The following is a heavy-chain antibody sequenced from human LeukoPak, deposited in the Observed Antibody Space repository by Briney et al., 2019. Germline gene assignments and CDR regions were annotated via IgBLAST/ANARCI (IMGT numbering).Heavy chain of an antibody. Sequence: GSLRLSCAASGFTVSSNYMSWVRQAPGKGLEWVSVIYSGGSTYYADSVKGRFTISRDNSKNTLYLQMNSLRAEDTAVHYCARAPGYCSSTSCYTGDVWGQGTTVTVSS. D-gene: IGHD2-2*02. V-gene: IGHV3-66*01. CDR2: IYSGGST. CDR3: ARAPGYCSSTSCYTGDV. CDR1: GFTVSSNY. J-gene: IGHJ6*02.